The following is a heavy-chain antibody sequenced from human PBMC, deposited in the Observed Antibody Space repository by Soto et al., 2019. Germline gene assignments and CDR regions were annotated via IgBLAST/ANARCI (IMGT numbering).Heavy chain of an antibody. Sequence: QVQLQESGPGRVKPSQTLSLTCTVSGGSVSSGAYWSWIRQHPGKGLEWIGYIYSSGSTYYNPSLRSRVTITIDTSKNQFSLKVRSVTAADTAVYYCARDRGSYGMDVWGQGTTVTVSS. V-gene: IGHV4-31*03. CDR2: IYSSGST. CDR3: ARDRGSYGMDV. CDR1: GGSVSSGAY. J-gene: IGHJ6*02.